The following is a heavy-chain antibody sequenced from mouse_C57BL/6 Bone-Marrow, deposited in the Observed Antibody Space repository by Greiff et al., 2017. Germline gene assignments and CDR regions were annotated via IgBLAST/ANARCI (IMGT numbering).Heavy chain of an antibody. CDR1: GYTFTSYW. V-gene: IGHV1-55*01. Sequence: QVHVKQPGAELVKPGASVKMSCKASGYTFTSYWITWVKQRPGQGLEWIGDIYPGSGSTNYNEQFKSKATLTVDTSSSTAYMQLSSLNSEDSAVYYCASLRSHYFDYWGQGTTLTVAS. CDR3: ASLRSHYFDY. J-gene: IGHJ2*01. D-gene: IGHD1-1*01. CDR2: IYPGSGST.